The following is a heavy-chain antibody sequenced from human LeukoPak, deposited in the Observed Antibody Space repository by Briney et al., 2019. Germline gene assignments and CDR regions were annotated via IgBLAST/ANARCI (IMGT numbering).Heavy chain of an antibody. CDR1: GGSFSGYY. CDR2: INHSGST. J-gene: IGHJ6*03. CDR3: ARAYHCTTTRWARLCSYYMDV. V-gene: IGHV4-34*01. D-gene: IGHD2-8*01. Sequence: PSETLSLTCAVYGGSFSGYYWSWIRQPPGKGLEWIGEINHSGSTNYNPSLKSRVTMSVDMSKNQFSLKLTSVTAADTAVYYCARAYHCTTTRWARLCSYYMDVRGKGTTVTVSS.